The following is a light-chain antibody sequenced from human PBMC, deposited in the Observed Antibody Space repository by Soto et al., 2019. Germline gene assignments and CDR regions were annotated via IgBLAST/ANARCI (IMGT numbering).Light chain of an antibody. CDR1: QSISSN. J-gene: IGKJ2*01. CDR3: QQFDNWPPYT. Sequence: EIVMTQSPATLSVSPGERATLSCRASQSISSNLAWYQQRPGQAPRLLIYGASTRATGIPTRFSGGGSGTEFTFTISSLQSEDFAVYYCQQFDNWPPYTFGQGTKLEI. V-gene: IGKV3-15*01. CDR2: GAS.